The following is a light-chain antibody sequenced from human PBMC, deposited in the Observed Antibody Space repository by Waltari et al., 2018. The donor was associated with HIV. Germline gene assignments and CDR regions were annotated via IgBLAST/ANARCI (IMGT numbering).Light chain of an antibody. CDR1: SRDIGIYNY. CDR2: DVT. Sequence: QSALTQPRSVSGSPGHSVTIPCTGTSRDIGIYNYVSWYQQHTGKAPNLLISDVTRRPSGVPDRFSGSKSGNTASLTISGLQADDEADYYCCSYAGNFIYVFGTGTKVTVL. CDR3: CSYAGNFIYV. J-gene: IGLJ1*01. V-gene: IGLV2-11*01.